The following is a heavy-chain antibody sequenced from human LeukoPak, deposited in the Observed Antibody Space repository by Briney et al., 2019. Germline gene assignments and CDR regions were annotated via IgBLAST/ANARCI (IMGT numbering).Heavy chain of an antibody. CDR3: ATSSGRSDY. J-gene: IGHJ4*02. CDR1: GFTFSSYE. D-gene: IGHD3-10*01. Sequence: AGGSLRLSCAASGFTFSSYEMNWVRQAPGKGLEWVSYISNSGSPIYYADSVKGRFTISRDNSKNTLYLQTNSLRAEDTAVYYCATSSGRSDYWGQGTLVTVSS. CDR2: ISNSGSPI. V-gene: IGHV3-48*03.